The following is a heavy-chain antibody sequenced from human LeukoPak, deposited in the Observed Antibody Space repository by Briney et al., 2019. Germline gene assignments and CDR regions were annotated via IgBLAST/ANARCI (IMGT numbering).Heavy chain of an antibody. D-gene: IGHD3-22*01. J-gene: IGHJ4*02. Sequence: GGSLRLSCAASGFTFSSYAMSCVRQAPGKGLEWVSAISGSGGSRYYADSVKGRFTISRDNSKNTLYLQMNSLRAEDTAVYYCAKDVPRQSSSGYYASGLYFDYWGQGTLVTVSS. CDR3: AKDVPRQSSSGYYASGLYFDY. V-gene: IGHV3-23*01. CDR1: GFTFSSYA. CDR2: ISGSGGSR.